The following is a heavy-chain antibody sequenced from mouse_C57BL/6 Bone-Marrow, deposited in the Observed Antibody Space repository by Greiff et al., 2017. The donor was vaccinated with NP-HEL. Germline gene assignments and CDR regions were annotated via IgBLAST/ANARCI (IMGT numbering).Heavy chain of an antibody. D-gene: IGHD1-1*01. CDR2: IDPNSGGT. CDR3: ERDYYGSSSFDY. J-gene: IGHJ2*01. Sequence: QVHLKQPGAELVKPGASVKLSCKASGYTFTSYLMHWVKQRPGRGLEWIGRIDPNSGGTKYNEKFKSKATLTVDKPSSTAYMQLNSLTSADSAVSYCERDYYGSSSFDYWGQGTALTVSS. CDR1: GYTFTSYL. V-gene: IGHV1-72*01.